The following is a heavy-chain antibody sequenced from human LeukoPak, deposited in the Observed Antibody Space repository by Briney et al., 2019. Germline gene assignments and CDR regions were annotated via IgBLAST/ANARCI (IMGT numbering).Heavy chain of an antibody. V-gene: IGHV3-7*01. Sequence: GGSLRLSCAASGFTFSSYWMSWVRQAPGKGLEWVANIKQDGSEKYYVDSVKGRFTISGDNAKNSLYLQMNSLRAEDTAVYYCARSWGDSSGYYYDDYFDYWGQGTLVTVSS. CDR2: IKQDGSEK. CDR1: GFTFSSYW. CDR3: ARSWGDSSGYYYDDYFDY. D-gene: IGHD3-22*01. J-gene: IGHJ4*02.